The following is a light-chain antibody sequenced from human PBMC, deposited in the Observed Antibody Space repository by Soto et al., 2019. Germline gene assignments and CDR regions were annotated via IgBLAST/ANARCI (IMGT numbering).Light chain of an antibody. Sequence: EIVLTQSPGTLSLSPGERATLSCRASQSVSSSYLAWYQQKPGQAPRLLIYGASSSATGIPHRFSGSGSGTDFTHTISRLEPEDFAVYYCQQYGSSLTWTFGQGTKVEIK. CDR2: GAS. CDR3: QQYGSSLTWT. CDR1: QSVSSSY. V-gene: IGKV3-20*01. J-gene: IGKJ1*01.